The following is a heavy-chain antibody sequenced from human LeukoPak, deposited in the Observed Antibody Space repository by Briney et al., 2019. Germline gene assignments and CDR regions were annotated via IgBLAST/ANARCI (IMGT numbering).Heavy chain of an antibody. CDR3: AKARRSAALYYFDY. CDR1: GFTFRSYG. D-gene: IGHD2-15*01. V-gene: IGHV3-30*18. CDR2: ISYDGSNK. J-gene: IGHJ4*02. Sequence: PERSLRLSCAASGFTFRSYGMHWVRQAPGKGLEWVAVISYDGSNKYYADSVKGRFTISRDNSKKTLYLQMNSLRAEDTAVYYCAKARRSAALYYFDYWGQGTLVTVSS.